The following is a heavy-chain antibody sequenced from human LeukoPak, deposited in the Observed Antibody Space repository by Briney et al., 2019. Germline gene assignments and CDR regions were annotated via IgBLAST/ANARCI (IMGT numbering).Heavy chain of an antibody. CDR1: GYTFTGYY. J-gene: IGHJ4*02. D-gene: IGHD3-10*01. V-gene: IGHV1-2*06. Sequence: ASVKVPCKVSGYTFTGYYLHWVRQAPGQGLEWMGRINPSSGGTNYAQKFQGRVTMTRDTSINTAYMDLSSLRSDDTAVYYCARGPSGSDYWGQGTLVTVSS. CDR2: INPSSGGT. CDR3: ARGPSGSDY.